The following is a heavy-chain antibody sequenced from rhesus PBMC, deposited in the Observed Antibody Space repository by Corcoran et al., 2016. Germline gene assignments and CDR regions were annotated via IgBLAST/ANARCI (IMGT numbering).Heavy chain of an antibody. CDR2: IYSSGST. V-gene: IGHV4S11*01. CDR3: ALRYEV. Sequence: QVQLQESGPGLVKPSETLSLTCTVSGGVIRSNYWSWIRQAPGRGLEWIGYIYSSGSTYYNPSLKSRVTLSVDTSKNQFSLKLTSVTAADTAVYYCALRYEVWGPGVLVTVSS. D-gene: IGHD1-1-1*01. CDR1: GGVIRSNY. J-gene: IGHJ5-1*01.